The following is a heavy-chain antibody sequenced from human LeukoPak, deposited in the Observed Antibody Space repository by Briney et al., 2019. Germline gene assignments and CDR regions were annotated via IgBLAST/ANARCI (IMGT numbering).Heavy chain of an antibody. D-gene: IGHD4-11*01. CDR2: INHNGST. V-gene: IGHV4-34*01. CDR1: GGSFSGYY. Sequence: SETLSLTCAVYGGSFSGYYWRWSWIRQPPRRGLEWSGEINHNGSTNYTPSLESLVNISVDTTKSQFSLRLSSVTAADTAVYYCARGRHEETTCRDYYCGLDVWGQGATVSVSS. J-gene: IGHJ6*02. CDR3: ARGRHEETTCRDYYCGLDV.